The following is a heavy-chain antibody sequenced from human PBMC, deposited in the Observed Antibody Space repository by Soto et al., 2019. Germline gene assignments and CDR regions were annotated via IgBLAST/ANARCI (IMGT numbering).Heavy chain of an antibody. V-gene: IGHV1-8*01. Sequence: QVQLVQSGAEVKKPGASVKVSCKTSGYTFTNYDITWVRQATGQGLEWMGWMNPNSGNLGYAQKFQGRVTLTRNTSLGTAYMELISLRSEDTAMYYCARGPYYDSSGYHVAVDNWGQGTLVTVSS. CDR2: MNPNSGNL. J-gene: IGHJ4*02. CDR1: GYTFTNYD. CDR3: ARGPYYDSSGYHVAVDN. D-gene: IGHD3-22*01.